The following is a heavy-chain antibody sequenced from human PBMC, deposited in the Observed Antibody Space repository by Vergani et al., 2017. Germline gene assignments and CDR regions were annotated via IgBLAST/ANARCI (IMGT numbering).Heavy chain of an antibody. CDR3: ARVGVRYGDKNWFDP. D-gene: IGHD4-17*01. CDR2: IIPIFGTA. Sequence: VQLVESGAEVKKPGSSVKVSCKASGGTFSSYAISWVRQAPGQGLEWMGGIIPIFGTANYAQKFQGRVTITADESTSTAYMELSSLRSEDTAVYYCARVGVRYGDKNWFDPWGQGTLVTVSS. CDR1: GGTFSSYA. V-gene: IGHV1-69*01. J-gene: IGHJ5*02.